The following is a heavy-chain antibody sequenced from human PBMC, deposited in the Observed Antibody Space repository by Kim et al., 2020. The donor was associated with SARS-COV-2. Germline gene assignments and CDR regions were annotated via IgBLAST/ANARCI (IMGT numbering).Heavy chain of an antibody. CDR2: IYYSGST. D-gene: IGHD3-22*01. CDR3: ARVLRGYYDSSGYYYPLWFAP. Sequence: SETLSLTCTVSGGSISSGGYYWSWIRQHPGNGLEWIGYIYYSGSTYYNPSLKSRVTISVDTSKNQFSLRLSSVTAAVTAVYYCARVLRGYYDSSGYYYPLWFAPWGHGTLVTVSS. J-gene: IGHJ5*02. V-gene: IGHV4-31*03. CDR1: GGSISSGGYY.